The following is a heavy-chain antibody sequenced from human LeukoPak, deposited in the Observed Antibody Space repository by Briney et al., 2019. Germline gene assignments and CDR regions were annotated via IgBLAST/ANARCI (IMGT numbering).Heavy chain of an antibody. V-gene: IGHV3-33*01. D-gene: IGHD2-2*01. CDR3: ARDHPADIVVVPAAMLDY. Sequence: GGSLRLSCAASGFTFSSYGMHWVRQAPGKGLEWVAVTWYDGSNKYYADSVKGRFTISRDNSKNTLYLQMNSLRAEDTAVYYCARDHPADIVVVPAAMLDYWGQGTLVTVSS. J-gene: IGHJ4*02. CDR1: GFTFSSYG. CDR2: TWYDGSNK.